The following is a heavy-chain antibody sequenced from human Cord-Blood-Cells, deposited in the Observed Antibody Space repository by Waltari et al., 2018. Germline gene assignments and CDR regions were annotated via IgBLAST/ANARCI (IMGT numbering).Heavy chain of an antibody. CDR2: NSYEGNKK. V-gene: IGHV3-30-3*01. CDR3: ARTYNWNYNWFDP. Sequence: QVQLVESGGGVVQPGRSLRLSCAASGFTFSSYAMHWVRQAPGKGLGWGAVNSYEGNKKYYADSGKGRFTIAGDNSKNTLYLQMNSLRAEDTAVYYCARTYNWNYNWFDPWGQGTLVTVSS. CDR1: GFTFSSYA. J-gene: IGHJ5*02. D-gene: IGHD1-7*01.